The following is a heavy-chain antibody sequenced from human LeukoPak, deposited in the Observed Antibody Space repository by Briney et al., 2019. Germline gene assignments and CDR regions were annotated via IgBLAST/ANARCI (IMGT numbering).Heavy chain of an antibody. J-gene: IGHJ3*02. CDR3: TTDTAYYYGSGSYGAFDI. V-gene: IGHV3-23*01. CDR1: GFIFTNYA. Sequence: GGSLRLSCAASGFIFTNYAMSWVRQAPGKGLEWVSVISGSDTSTYYADSVKGRFTISRDNSKNTLYLQMNSLKTADTAVYYCTTDTAYYYGSGSYGAFDIWGQGTMVTVSS. D-gene: IGHD3-10*01. CDR2: ISGSDTST.